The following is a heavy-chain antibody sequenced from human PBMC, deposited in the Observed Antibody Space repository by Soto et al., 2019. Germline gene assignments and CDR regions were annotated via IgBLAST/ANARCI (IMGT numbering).Heavy chain of an antibody. CDR2: IYYSGST. Sequence: PSETLSLTCTVSGGSISSGDYYWSWIRQPPGKGLEWIGYIYYSGSTYYNPSLKSRVTISVDTSKNQFSLKLSSVTAADTAVYYCAREHWNDRLGVDTWGQGTLVTVSS. CDR3: AREHWNDRLGVDT. D-gene: IGHD1-1*01. V-gene: IGHV4-30-4*01. CDR1: GGSISSGDYY. J-gene: IGHJ5*02.